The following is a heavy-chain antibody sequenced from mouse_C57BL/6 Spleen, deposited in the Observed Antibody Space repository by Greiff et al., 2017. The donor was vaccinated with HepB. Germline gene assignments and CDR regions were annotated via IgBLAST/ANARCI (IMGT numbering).Heavy chain of an antibody. CDR2: INYDGSST. V-gene: IGHV5-16*01. Sequence: EVQVVESEGGLVQPGSSMKLSCTASGFTFSDYYMAWVRQVPEKGLEWVANINYDGSSTYYLDSLKSRFIISRDNAKNILYLQMSSLKSEDTATYYCAREYGSSYWYFDVWGTGTTGTVSS. CDR3: AREYGSSYWYFDV. CDR1: GFTFSDYY. J-gene: IGHJ1*03. D-gene: IGHD1-1*01.